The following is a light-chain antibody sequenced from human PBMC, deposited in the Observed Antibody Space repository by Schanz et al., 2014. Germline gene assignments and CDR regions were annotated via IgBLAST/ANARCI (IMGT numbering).Light chain of an antibody. CDR3: SSYTSDSTPV. J-gene: IGLJ2*01. CDR2: DVS. V-gene: IGLV2-11*01. CDR1: SSDVGGYNH. Sequence: QSALTQPRSVSGSPGQSVTISCTGTSSDVGGYNHVSWYQQHPGKAPKLMIYDVSKRPSGVRDRFSGSKSGNTASPTISGLQAEDEADYYCSSYTSDSTPVFGGGTKLTVL.